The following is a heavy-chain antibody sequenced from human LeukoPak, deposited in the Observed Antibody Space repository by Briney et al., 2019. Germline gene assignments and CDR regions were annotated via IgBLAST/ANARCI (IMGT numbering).Heavy chain of an antibody. CDR3: ARPRYCSGGSCYSYYFDY. J-gene: IGHJ4*02. Sequence: ASVKVSCKASGYTFTGYYMHGVRQAPGQGLEWMGWINPNSGGTNYAQKFQGRVTMTRDTSISTAYMELSRLRSDDTAVYYCARPRYCSGGSCYSYYFDYWGQGTLVTVSS. CDR2: INPNSGGT. CDR1: GYTFTGYY. V-gene: IGHV1-2*02. D-gene: IGHD2-15*01.